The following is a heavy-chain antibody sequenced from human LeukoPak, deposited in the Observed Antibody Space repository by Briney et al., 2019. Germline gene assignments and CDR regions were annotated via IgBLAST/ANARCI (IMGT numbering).Heavy chain of an antibody. CDR3: ARDLTIFGVAITLRYMDV. J-gene: IGHJ6*03. CDR1: GFTFSSYG. CDR2: IRYDGSNK. D-gene: IGHD3-3*01. Sequence: GGSLRLSCAASGFTFSSYGMHWVRQAPGKGLEWVAFIRYDGSNKYYADSVKGRFTISRDNSKNTLYLQMNSLRAEDTAVYYCARDLTIFGVAITLRYMDVWGKGTTVTVSS. V-gene: IGHV3-30*02.